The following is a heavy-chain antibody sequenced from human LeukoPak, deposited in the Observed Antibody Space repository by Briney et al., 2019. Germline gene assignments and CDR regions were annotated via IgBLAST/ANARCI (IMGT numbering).Heavy chain of an antibody. D-gene: IGHD1-26*01. J-gene: IGHJ4*02. CDR2: IYTSGST. CDR3: ARYVGAFDY. CDR1: GGSISSGSYY. Sequence: SETLSLTCTVSGGSISSGSYYWSWIRQPAGKGLEWIGRIYTSGSTNYNPSLKSRVTISVDTSKNQFSLKLSSVTAADTAVYYCARYVGAFDYWGQGTLVTVS. V-gene: IGHV4-61*02.